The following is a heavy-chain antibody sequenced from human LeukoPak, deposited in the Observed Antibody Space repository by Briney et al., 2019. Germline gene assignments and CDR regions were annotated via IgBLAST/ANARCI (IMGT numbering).Heavy chain of an antibody. CDR3: AKDFWYYDFWSGAPTDSMDV. Sequence: AGRSLRLSCAASGFTFSSYGMHWVRQAPGKGLEWVALIWYDGSNKYYADSVKGRLTISRDNSKNTLYLQMNSLRAEDTAVYYCAKDFWYYDFWSGAPTDSMDVWGQGTTVTVSS. CDR2: IWYDGSNK. D-gene: IGHD3-3*01. CDR1: GFTFSSYG. J-gene: IGHJ6*02. V-gene: IGHV3-33*06.